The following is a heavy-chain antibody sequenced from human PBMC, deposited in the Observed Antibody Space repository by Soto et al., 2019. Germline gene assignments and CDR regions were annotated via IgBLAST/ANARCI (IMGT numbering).Heavy chain of an antibody. J-gene: IGHJ4*02. CDR1: GGSFSGYN. V-gene: IGHV4-34*01. CDR2: INHSAST. Sequence: SETLSLTCAVYGGSFSGYNWSWIRQPPGKGLEWIGGINHSASTNYNPSLKSRVTISVDTSKNQFSLKLSSVTAADTAVYYCARIGLEPPFDCWGQGTLVTVSS. CDR3: ARIGLEPPFDC. D-gene: IGHD1-1*01.